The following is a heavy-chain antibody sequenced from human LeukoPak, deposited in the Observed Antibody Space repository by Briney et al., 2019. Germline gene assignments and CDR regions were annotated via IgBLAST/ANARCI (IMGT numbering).Heavy chain of an antibody. J-gene: IGHJ4*02. D-gene: IGHD3-9*01. CDR3: ARYVRILTGSFDY. Sequence: PGGSLRLSCAASGFTFSSYWMSWVRQAPGKGLEWVANMRQDGNEKYYVDSVKGRFTISRDNAKNSLYLQMNSLRADDTAVYYCARYVRILTGSFDYWGQGTLVTVSS. CDR2: MRQDGNEK. V-gene: IGHV3-7*03. CDR1: GFTFSSYW.